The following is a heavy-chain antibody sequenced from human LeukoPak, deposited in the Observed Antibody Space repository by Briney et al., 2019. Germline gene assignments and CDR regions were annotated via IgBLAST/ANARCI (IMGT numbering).Heavy chain of an antibody. J-gene: IGHJ4*02. Sequence: ASVKVSCKASGGTFSGYAISWVRQAPGQGLEWMGGIIPIFGTANYAQKFQGRVTITTDESTSTAYMELSSLRSEDTAVYYCARYPDTGYSSGWYGGTFDYWGQGTLVTVSS. V-gene: IGHV1-69*05. CDR1: GGTFSGYA. D-gene: IGHD6-19*01. CDR3: ARYPDTGYSSGWYGGTFDY. CDR2: IIPIFGTA.